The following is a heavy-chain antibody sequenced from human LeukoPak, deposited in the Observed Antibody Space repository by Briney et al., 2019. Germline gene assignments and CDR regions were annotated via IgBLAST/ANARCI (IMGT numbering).Heavy chain of an antibody. Sequence: SETLSLTCTVSGGPVYSYYWSWIRQTAGKGLEWIGRLYPGVSTNYNPSLKSRVTMSVDTSKKQFALKLSAVTAADTAVYYCARLKFYDSTGYSPGHYMDVWGKGTTVTVSS. D-gene: IGHD3-22*01. J-gene: IGHJ6*03. CDR2: LYPGVST. V-gene: IGHV4-4*07. CDR3: ARLKFYDSTGYSPGHYMDV. CDR1: GGPVYSYY.